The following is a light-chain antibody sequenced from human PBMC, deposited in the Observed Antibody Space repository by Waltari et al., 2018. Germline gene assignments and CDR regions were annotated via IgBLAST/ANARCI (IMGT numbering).Light chain of an antibody. CDR3: QSYDTSLRVV. J-gene: IGLJ3*02. CDR2: GSA. CDR1: GSNIGAGYE. Sequence: QSVLTQPPSVSGAPGQRVTISCTGSGSNIGAGYEVHWYQQLPRAAPKPRIYGSASWPCGVPDRFLGSTSGTSASLAIAGLQAEDEADYYCQSYDTSLRVVFGGGTKLTVL. V-gene: IGLV1-40*01.